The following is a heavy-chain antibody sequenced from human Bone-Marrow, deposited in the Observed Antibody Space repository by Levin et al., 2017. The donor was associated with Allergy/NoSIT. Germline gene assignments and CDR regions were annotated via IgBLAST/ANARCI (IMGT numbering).Heavy chain of an antibody. V-gene: IGHV2-70*01. CDR2: IDWDDDK. CDR1: GFSLSTSGMC. D-gene: IGHD2-21*02. CDR3: ARGGLAYCGGDCYQACLDFQH. Sequence: QTLSLTCTFSGFSLSTSGMCVSWIRQPPGKALEWLALIDWDDDKYYSTSLKTRLTISKDTSKNQVVLTMTNMDPVDTATYYCARGGLAYCGGDCYQACLDFQHWGQGTLVTVSS. J-gene: IGHJ1*01.